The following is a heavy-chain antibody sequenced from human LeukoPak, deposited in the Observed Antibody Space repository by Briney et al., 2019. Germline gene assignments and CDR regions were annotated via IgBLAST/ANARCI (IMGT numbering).Heavy chain of an antibody. J-gene: IGHJ5*02. CDR2: IYYSGST. Sequence: SETLSLTCTVSGGSISSYYWSWIRQPPGKGLEWIGYIYYSGSTNYNPSLKSRVTISVDTSKNQFSLKLSSVTAADTAVYYCASGSGSYSQVNWFDPWGQGTLVTVSS. D-gene: IGHD1-26*01. V-gene: IGHV4-59*12. CDR3: ASGSGSYSQVNWFDP. CDR1: GGSISSYY.